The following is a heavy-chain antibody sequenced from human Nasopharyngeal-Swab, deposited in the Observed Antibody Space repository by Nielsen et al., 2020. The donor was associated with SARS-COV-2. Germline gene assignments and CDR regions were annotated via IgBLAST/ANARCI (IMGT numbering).Heavy chain of an antibody. D-gene: IGHD4-17*01. CDR3: ARHGEGDYDRLRMGDFDY. Sequence: WIRQPPGKGLEWIGSIYYSGSTYYNPSLKSRVTISVDTSKNQFSLKLSSVTAADTAVYYCARHGEGDYDRLRMGDFDYWGQGTLVTVSS. J-gene: IGHJ4*02. V-gene: IGHV4-39*01. CDR2: IYYSGST.